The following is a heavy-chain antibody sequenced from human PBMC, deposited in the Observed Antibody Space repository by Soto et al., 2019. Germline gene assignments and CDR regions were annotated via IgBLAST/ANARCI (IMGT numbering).Heavy chain of an antibody. CDR2: IWYDGSNK. CDR1: GFIFSTYG. CDR3: ARAVGPFDY. Sequence: GSLRLSCAASGFIFSTYGMHWVRQAPGKGLEWVAVIWYDGSNKYYGDSVKGRFTISRDNSESTLYLQMNSLRVEDTAVYYCARAVGPFDYWGQGTLVTVSS. V-gene: IGHV3-33*01. J-gene: IGHJ4*02.